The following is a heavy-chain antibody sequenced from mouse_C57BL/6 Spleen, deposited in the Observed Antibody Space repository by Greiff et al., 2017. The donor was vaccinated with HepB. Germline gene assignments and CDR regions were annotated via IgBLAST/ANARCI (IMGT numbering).Heavy chain of an antibody. CDR2: IYPKGGDT. J-gene: IGHJ3*01. Sequence: QVQLQQSGAELVRPGASVKLSCKASGFTFTGYDMHWVKQRPEQGLEWIGRIYPKGGDTHYNAKFKGKATLTAYKSSSTAYMQLSSLTSEDSAVYYCARAYGSSSACFADWGQGTPVTVSA. V-gene: IGHV1-76*01. CDR1: GFTFTGYD. CDR3: ARAYGSSSACFAD. D-gene: IGHD1-1*01.